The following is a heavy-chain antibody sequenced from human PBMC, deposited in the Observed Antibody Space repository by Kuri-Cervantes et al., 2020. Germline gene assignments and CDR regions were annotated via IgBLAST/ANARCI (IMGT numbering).Heavy chain of an antibody. V-gene: IGHV4-39*07. D-gene: IGHD6-19*01. CDR2: IYYSGST. J-gene: IGHJ4*02. CDR3: ARSFLRIAVAGTDEYYFDY. CDR1: GGSISSSSYY. Sequence: ESLKISCTVSGGSISSSSYYWGWIRQPPGKGLEWIGSIYYSGSTYYNPSLKSRVTISVDTSKNQFSLKLSSVTAADTAVYYCARSFLRIAVAGTDEYYFDYWGQGTLVTVSS.